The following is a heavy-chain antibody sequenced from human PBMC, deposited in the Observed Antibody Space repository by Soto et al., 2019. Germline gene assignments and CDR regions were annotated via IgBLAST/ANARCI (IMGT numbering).Heavy chain of an antibody. V-gene: IGHV1-69*01. CDR2: IIPIFGTA. Sequence: QVQLVQSGAEVKKPGSSVKVSCKASGGTFSSYAITWVRQAPGQGLEWMGGIIPIFGTANFAQKFQGRVTLTADESTSTAYREISSLRSEDTAVNYCARDSRGNSSSSIIDYWGQLTLVTVSS. CDR3: ARDSRGNSSSSIIDY. D-gene: IGHD6-6*01. J-gene: IGHJ4*02. CDR1: GGTFSSYA.